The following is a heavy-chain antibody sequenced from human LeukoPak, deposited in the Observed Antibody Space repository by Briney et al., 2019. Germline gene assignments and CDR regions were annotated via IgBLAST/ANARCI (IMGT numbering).Heavy chain of an antibody. CDR3: AREYSDHDWGSYRLLGY. CDR2: IWYDESSK. V-gene: IGHV3-33*01. D-gene: IGHD3-16*02. CDR1: GFTFSSYG. Sequence: GRSLRLSCAASGFTFSSYGMHWVRQAPGKGLEWVAVIWYDESSKYYADSVKGRFTISRDNSKNTLYLQMNSLRAEDTAVYYCAREYSDHDWGSYRLLGYWGQGTLVSVLS. J-gene: IGHJ4*02.